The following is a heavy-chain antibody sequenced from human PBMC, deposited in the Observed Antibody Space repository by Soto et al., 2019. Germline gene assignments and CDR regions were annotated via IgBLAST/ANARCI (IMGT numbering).Heavy chain of an antibody. J-gene: IGHJ5*02. Sequence: SETLSLTCTVSGGSFNSGDYHWNWIRQSPEKGLEWIGYIYYSGGTYYNPSLKSRLLISVDPSKNQFSLTLSSVTAADTAVYYCAVSRGYSNYFLDAWGQGTLVTVSS. CDR1: GGSFNSGDYH. CDR3: AVSRGYSNYFLDA. CDR2: IYYSGGT. D-gene: IGHD3-22*01. V-gene: IGHV4-30-4*01.